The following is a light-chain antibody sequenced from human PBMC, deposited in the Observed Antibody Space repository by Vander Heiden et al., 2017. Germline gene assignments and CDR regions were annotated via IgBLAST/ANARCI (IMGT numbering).Light chain of an antibody. V-gene: IGLV1-51*01. CDR1: SSNIGNNY. Sequence: QAVLTQPPSVSAAPGQKVTIPCSGSSSNIGNNYVSWYQQLPGTAPKLLIYDTNKRPSGIPDRFSGSKSGTSATLGITGLQTGDEADYYCGTWDSSLSVGVFGGGTKLTVL. CDR2: DTN. CDR3: GTWDSSLSVGV. J-gene: IGLJ3*02.